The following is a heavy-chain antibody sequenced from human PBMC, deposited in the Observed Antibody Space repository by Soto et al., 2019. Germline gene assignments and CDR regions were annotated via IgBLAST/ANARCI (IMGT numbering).Heavy chain of an antibody. CDR1: GFSISHYW. CDR2: ISGSGDST. V-gene: IGHV3-23*01. D-gene: IGHD6-19*01. CDR3: AKGVPGIAVAGTGYFQH. J-gene: IGHJ1*01. Sequence: GGSLRLSCAASGFSISHYWMSWVRQAPGKGLEWVSGISGSGDSTYYADSVKGRFTISRDNSKNTLYLQMNSLRAEDTAVYYCAKGVPGIAVAGTGYFQHWGQGTLVTVSS.